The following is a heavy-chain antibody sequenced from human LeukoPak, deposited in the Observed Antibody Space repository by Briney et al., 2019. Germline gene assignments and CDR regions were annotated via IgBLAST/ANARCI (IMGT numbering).Heavy chain of an antibody. CDR1: GGTFSSYA. D-gene: IGHD2-2*01. CDR3: ARGVVVPAATPLLFRSYYMDV. V-gene: IGHV1-69*05. Sequence: ASVKVSCKASGGTFSSYAISWVRQAPGQGLEWMGGIIPIFGTANYAQKFQGRVTITTDESTSTAYMELSSLRSEDTAVYYCARGVVVPAATPLLFRSYYMDVWGKGTTVTVSS. J-gene: IGHJ6*03. CDR2: IIPIFGTA.